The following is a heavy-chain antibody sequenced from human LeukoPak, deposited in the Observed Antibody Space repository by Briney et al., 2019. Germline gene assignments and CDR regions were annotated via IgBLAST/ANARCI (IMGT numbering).Heavy chain of an antibody. CDR2: INHSGST. Sequence: SETLSLTCAVYGGSFSGYYWSWIRQPPGKGLEWIGEINHSGSTNYNPSLKSRVTISVDTSKNQFSLKLSSVTAADTAVYYCARSTVSHDYYFDYWGQGTLVTVSS. CDR3: ARSTVSHDYYFDY. V-gene: IGHV4-34*01. D-gene: IGHD1-1*01. J-gene: IGHJ4*02. CDR1: GGSFSGYY.